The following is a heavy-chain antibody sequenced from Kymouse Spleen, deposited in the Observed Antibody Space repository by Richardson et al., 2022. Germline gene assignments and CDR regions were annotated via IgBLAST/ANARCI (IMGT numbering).Heavy chain of an antibody. CDR2: IRSKANSYAT. CDR1: GFTFSGSA. D-gene: IGHD3-10*01. CDR3: TREAYYYGSGSYPFDY. Sequence: EVQLVESGGGLVQPGGSLKLSCAASGFTFSGSAMHWVRQASGKGLEWVGRIRSKANSYATAYAASVKGRFTISRDDSKNTAYLQMNSLKTEDTAVYYCTREAYYYGSGSYPFDYWGQGTLVTVSS. J-gene: IGHJ4*02. V-gene: IGHV3-73*02.